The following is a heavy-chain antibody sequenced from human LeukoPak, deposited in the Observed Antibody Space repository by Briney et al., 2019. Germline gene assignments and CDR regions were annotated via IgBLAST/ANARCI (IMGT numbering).Heavy chain of an antibody. J-gene: IGHJ3*02. CDR2: MYYSGNT. D-gene: IGHD3-22*01. Sequence: PSETLSLTCTVSGGSISSSSHYWGWIRQPPGKGLEWIGSMYYSGNTYYNPSLKSRVTMSVDMSKNQFSLKLNSVTAADTAVYYCARGLDSSGYLSAFDIWGQGTMVTVSS. CDR1: GGSISSSSHY. CDR3: ARGLDSSGYLSAFDI. V-gene: IGHV4-39*07.